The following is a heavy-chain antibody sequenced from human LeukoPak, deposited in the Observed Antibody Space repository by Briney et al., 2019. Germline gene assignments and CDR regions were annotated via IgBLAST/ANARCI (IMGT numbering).Heavy chain of an antibody. V-gene: IGHV4-34*01. CDR2: INHSGST. CDR3: ARHNNQDNNYFDY. CDR1: GGSFSGYY. D-gene: IGHD1-1*01. Sequence: KPSETLSLTCALYGGSFSGYYWSWIRQPPGKGLEWIGEINHSGSTYYNPSLKSRVTISVDTSKNQFSLKLSSVTAADTAVYYCARHNNQDNNYFDYWGQGTLVTVSS. J-gene: IGHJ4*02.